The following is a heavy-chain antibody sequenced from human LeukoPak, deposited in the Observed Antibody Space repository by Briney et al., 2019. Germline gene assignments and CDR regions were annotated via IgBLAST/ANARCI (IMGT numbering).Heavy chain of an antibody. CDR2: IYPGDSDT. Sequence: GESLKISCKGSGYSFSSYWIGWVRQMPGKGLEWMGIIYPGDSDTTYSPSFQGQVTISADKSISTAYLQWSSLKASDTAMYYCARFDFSSTSCYKSYNYGMDVWGQGTTVTVSS. J-gene: IGHJ6*02. V-gene: IGHV5-51*01. CDR1: GYSFSSYW. D-gene: IGHD2-2*02. CDR3: ARFDFSSTSCYKSYNYGMDV.